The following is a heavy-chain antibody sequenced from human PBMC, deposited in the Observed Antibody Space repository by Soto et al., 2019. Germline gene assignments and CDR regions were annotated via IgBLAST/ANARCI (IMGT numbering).Heavy chain of an antibody. J-gene: IGHJ6*02. Sequence: QVQLVQSGAEVRKPGSSVKVSCKASGGTLSGYTITWVRQAPGQGLEWMGGIIPMIETTKNAQKFQGRVPFTADESTSTAYIELSSLRSEDTAVYFCATSYCGGDWQPNRAFYYFQWDVWGQGTTVTVSS. CDR1: GGTLSGYT. CDR2: IIPMIETT. D-gene: IGHD2-21*02. V-gene: IGHV1-69*01. CDR3: ATSYCGGDWQPNRAFYYFQWDV.